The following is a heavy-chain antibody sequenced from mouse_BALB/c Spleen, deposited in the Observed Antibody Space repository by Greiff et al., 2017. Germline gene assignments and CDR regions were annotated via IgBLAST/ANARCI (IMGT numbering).Heavy chain of an antibody. Sequence: EVQLQQSGPGLVKPSQSLSLTCTVTGYSITSDYAWNWIRQFPGNKLEWMGYISYSGSTSYNPSLKSRISITRDTSKNQFFLQLNSVTTEDTATYYCANSSLWYFDVWGAGTTVTVSS. CDR3: ANSSLWYFDV. V-gene: IGHV3-2*02. D-gene: IGHD1-1*01. J-gene: IGHJ1*01. CDR1: GYSITSDYA. CDR2: ISYSGST.